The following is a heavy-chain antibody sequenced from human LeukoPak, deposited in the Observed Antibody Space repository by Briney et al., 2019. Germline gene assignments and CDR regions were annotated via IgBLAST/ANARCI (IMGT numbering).Heavy chain of an antibody. V-gene: IGHV4-59*12. CDR1: GGSISSYY. Sequence: SETLSLTCTVSGGSISSYYWSWIRQPPGKGLEWIGYIYYSGSTNYNPSLKSRVTISVDTSKNQFSLKLSSVTAADTAVYYCARVPQYLMVRGKRNDAFDIWGQGTMVTVSS. CDR3: ARVPQYLMVRGKRNDAFDI. D-gene: IGHD3-10*01. CDR2: IYYSGST. J-gene: IGHJ3*02.